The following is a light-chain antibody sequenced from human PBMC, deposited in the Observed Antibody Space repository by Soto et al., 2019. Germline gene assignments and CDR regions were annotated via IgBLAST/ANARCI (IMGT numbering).Light chain of an antibody. J-gene: IGLJ1*01. Sequence: QSALTQPVSVSGSPGHSITISCTGNSSTVGGYNYVSWYQHHPGKAPKLISYDVTNRPSGVSNPFSGSKSGNTASLTISGLQPEDEADYYCSSYTTSNTRQIVFGTGTKVTVL. CDR1: SSTVGGYNY. CDR3: SSYTTSNTRQIV. V-gene: IGLV2-14*03. CDR2: DVT.